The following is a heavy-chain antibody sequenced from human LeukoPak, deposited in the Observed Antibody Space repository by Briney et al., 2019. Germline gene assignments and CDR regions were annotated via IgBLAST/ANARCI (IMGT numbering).Heavy chain of an antibody. J-gene: IGHJ4*02. Sequence: GGSLRLSCAASGFTFSSYSMNWVRQAPGKGLEWVSSISSSSYIYYADSVKGRFTISRDNAKNSLYLHMNSLRAEDTAVYYCARDAGPKTSDLKQQLNGYWGQGALVTVSS. D-gene: IGHD6-13*01. CDR2: ISSSSYI. CDR1: GFTFSSYS. CDR3: ARDAGPKTSDLKQQLNGY. V-gene: IGHV3-21*01.